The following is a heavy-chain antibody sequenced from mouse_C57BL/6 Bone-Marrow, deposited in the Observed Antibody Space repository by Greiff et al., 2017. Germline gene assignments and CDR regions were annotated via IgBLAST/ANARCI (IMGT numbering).Heavy chain of an antibody. D-gene: IGHD1-1*01. CDR3: ANDYGNSGWDFDD. V-gene: IGHV14-1*01. Sequence: EVQLQQPGAELVRPGASVKVSCTASGFTFTGYYMHWVKQRPEQGLEWIGRIDPADSDTNYAPKFQGKATITVDKSSSTAYLQLSSLTSEDSAVYYCANDYGNSGWDFDDWGTGTSVTVSS. CDR1: GFTFTGYY. CDR2: IDPADSDT. J-gene: IGHJ1*03.